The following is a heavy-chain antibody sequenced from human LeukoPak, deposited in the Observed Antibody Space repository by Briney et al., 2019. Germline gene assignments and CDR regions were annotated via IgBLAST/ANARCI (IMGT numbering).Heavy chain of an antibody. CDR3: ARFRVRGGDPYYFDY. V-gene: IGHV3-21*01. D-gene: IGHD3-10*01. J-gene: IGHJ4*02. CDR2: ISSSSSYI. Sequence: GGSLRLSCAASGFTFSSYSMNWVRQAPGKGLEWVSSISSSSSYIYYADSVKGRFTISRDNAKNSLYLQMNSLRAEDTAVYYCARFRVRGGDPYYFDYWGQGTLVTVSS. CDR1: GFTFSSYS.